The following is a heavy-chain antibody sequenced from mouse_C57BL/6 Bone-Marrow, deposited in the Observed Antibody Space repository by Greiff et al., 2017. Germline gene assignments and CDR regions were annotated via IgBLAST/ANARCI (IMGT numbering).Heavy chain of an antibody. Sequence: DVKLVESGGGLVQPGGSLKLSCAASGFTFSDYYMSWVRQTPEKRLEWVAYISNGGGSTYYPDTVKGRFTISRDNAKNTLYLHMSRLKSEDTAMYYCARLDDSAWFAYWGQGTLVTVSA. V-gene: IGHV5-12*01. CDR3: ARLDDSAWFAY. CDR2: ISNGGGST. D-gene: IGHD2-4*01. J-gene: IGHJ3*01. CDR1: GFTFSDYY.